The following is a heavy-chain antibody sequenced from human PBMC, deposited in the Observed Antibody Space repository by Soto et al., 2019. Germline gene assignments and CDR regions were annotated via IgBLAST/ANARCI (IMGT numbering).Heavy chain of an antibody. CDR3: GKGGGYYGSGSYSVGENYYGMDV. CDR2: ISYDGSNK. D-gene: IGHD3-10*01. CDR1: GFTFSRYG. V-gene: IGHV3-30*18. Sequence: QVQLVESGGGVVQPGRSLRLSCAASGFTFSRYGMHWVRQAPGKGLEWVAVISYDGSNKYYADSVKGRFTISRDNSKNTLYRQRNGLGAEDTAVYYCGKGGGYYGSGSYSVGENYYGMDVW. J-gene: IGHJ6*01.